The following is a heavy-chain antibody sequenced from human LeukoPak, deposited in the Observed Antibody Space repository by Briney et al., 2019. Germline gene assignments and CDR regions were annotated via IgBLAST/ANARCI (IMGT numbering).Heavy chain of an antibody. J-gene: IGHJ4*02. CDR1: GFTFSSYW. CDR3: ARETAAGLGF. CDR2: INSDGSGT. D-gene: IGHD6-13*01. Sequence: GGSLRLSCAASGFTFSSYWMHWVRQAPEKGLVWASRINSDGSGTGCADSVKGRFTISRDNARNTLYLQMNSLRAEDTAVYYCARETAAGLGFWGQGTLVTVSS. V-gene: IGHV3-74*01.